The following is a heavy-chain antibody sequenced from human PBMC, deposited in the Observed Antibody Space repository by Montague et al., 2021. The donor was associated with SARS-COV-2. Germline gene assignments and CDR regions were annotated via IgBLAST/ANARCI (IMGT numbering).Heavy chain of an antibody. D-gene: IGHD3-10*01. Sequence: SLRLSCAASGFTFSSFAMHWVRQAPGKGLEWVALISYDGNDKYYXDSVKGRFTISRDNSKNTLYLQMNSLGAEGTAVYYCAREASIMVRGRRRFDYWGQGTSVTVSS. V-gene: IGHV3-30*04. J-gene: IGHJ4*02. CDR3: AREASIMVRGRRRFDY. CDR2: ISYDGNDK. CDR1: GFTFSSFA.